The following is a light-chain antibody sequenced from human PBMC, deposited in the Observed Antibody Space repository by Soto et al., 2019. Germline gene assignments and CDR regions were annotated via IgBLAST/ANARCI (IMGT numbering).Light chain of an antibody. CDR3: ATWDDILNGWV. V-gene: IGLV1-44*01. CDR1: DSNIGSNT. CDR2: SND. Sequence: QSVLTQPPSASGTPGQRVTISCSGSDSNIGSNTVNWYQHLPGMAPKLLTHSNDHRLSGVADRFSGSKSGTSASLAISGLQSEDEADYYCATWDDILNGWVFGGGTKLTVL. J-gene: IGLJ3*02.